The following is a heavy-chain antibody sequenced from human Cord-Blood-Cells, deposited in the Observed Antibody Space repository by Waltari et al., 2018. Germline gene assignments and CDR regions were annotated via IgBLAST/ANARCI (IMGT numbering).Heavy chain of an antibody. V-gene: IGHV3-23*01. CDR2: ISGSGGST. Sequence: EVQLLESGGGLVQPGGSLRLSCAASGFTFSSYAMSWVRQAPGKGLEWVSAISGSGGSTYYADSVKGRFTISRDNSKNTLYQQMNSLRAEDTAVYYCANSWGTVVTPIVNYWGQGTLVTVSS. CDR1: GFTFSSYA. CDR3: ANSWGTVVTPIVNY. D-gene: IGHD2-21*02. J-gene: IGHJ4*02.